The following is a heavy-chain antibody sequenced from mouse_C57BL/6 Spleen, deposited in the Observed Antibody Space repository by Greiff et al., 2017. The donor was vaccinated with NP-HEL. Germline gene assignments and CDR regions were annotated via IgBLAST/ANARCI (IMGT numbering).Heavy chain of an antibody. J-gene: IGHJ2*01. CDR2: FYPGSGRI. D-gene: IGHD4-1*01. Sequence: QVQLKQSGAELVKPGASVKLSCKASGYTFTEYTIHWVKQRSGQGLEWIGWFYPGSGRIKYNEKFKDKATLTADKSSSTVYMELSRLTSEDSAVYFCARHEEALANWDYFDYWGQGTTLTVSS. CDR3: ARHEEALANWDYFDY. V-gene: IGHV1-62-2*01. CDR1: GYTFTEYT.